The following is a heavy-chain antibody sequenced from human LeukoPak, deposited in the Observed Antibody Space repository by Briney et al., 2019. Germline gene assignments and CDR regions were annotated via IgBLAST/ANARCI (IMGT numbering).Heavy chain of an antibody. D-gene: IGHD3-3*02. CDR1: SDSISTYY. CDR2: IHGTGST. J-gene: IGHJ4*02. V-gene: IGHV4-4*07. Sequence: PSETLSLTCTVSSDSISTYYWSWTRQPAGKGLEWIGRIHGTGSTNYNPSLKSRVTMSVDASKKEFSLELTSVTAADTAVYYCARAVSTLYYFDYWGQGTLVTVSS. CDR3: ARAVSTLYYFDY.